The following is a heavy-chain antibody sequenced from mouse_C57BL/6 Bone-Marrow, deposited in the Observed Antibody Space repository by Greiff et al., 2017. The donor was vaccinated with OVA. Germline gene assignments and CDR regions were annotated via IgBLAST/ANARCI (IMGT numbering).Heavy chain of an antibody. J-gene: IGHJ2*01. CDR3: ARELLRSLYFDY. V-gene: IGHV1-54*01. D-gene: IGHD1-1*01. Sequence: QVQLQQSGAELVRPGTSVKVSCKASGYAFTNYLIEWVKQRPGQGLVWIGVINPGSGGTNYNEKFKGKATLTADKSSSTAYMQLSSLTSEDSAVYFCARELLRSLYFDYWGQGTTLTVSS. CDR1: GYAFTNYL. CDR2: INPGSGGT.